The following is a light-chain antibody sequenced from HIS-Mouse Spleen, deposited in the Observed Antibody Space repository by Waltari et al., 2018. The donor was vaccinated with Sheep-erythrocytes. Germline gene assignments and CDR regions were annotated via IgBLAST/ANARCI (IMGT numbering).Light chain of an antibody. CDR1: SRDFGSYNL. CDR2: EGS. J-gene: IGLJ3*02. CDR3: CSYAGSSTPWV. Sequence: QSALTQPASVSGSPGQSITISCTGTSRDFGSYNLVSWYQQHPGKATKLMIYEGSKRPSGVSNRFSGSKSGNTASLTISGLQAEDEADYYCCSYAGSSTPWVFGGGTKLTVL. V-gene: IGLV2-23*01.